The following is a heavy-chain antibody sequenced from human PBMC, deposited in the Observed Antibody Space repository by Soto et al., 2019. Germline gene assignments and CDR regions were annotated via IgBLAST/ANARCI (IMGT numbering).Heavy chain of an antibody. Sequence: QVHLLEWGPGLVKPSQTMSLTCSVSGDSISTVDYFWAWIRQPPGQALEYIGYIYKSTTTYYNPSFESRVAISLDTSKSQFSLNVTSVTAADTAVYFCARGRYCLTGRCFPNWFDSWGQGTLVTVSS. V-gene: IGHV4-30-4*01. J-gene: IGHJ5*01. CDR3: ARGRYCLTGRCFPNWFDS. CDR1: GDSISTVDYF. CDR2: IYKSTTT. D-gene: IGHD2-15*01.